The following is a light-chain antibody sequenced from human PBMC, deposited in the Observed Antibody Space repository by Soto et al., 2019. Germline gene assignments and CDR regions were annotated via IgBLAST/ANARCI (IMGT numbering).Light chain of an antibody. CDR2: GAS. CDR3: QQYNNWPPWT. V-gene: IGKV3-15*01. CDR1: QSVSSN. J-gene: IGKJ3*01. Sequence: EIVMTQSPATLSVSPGERATLSCRASQSVSSNLAAYQQNPGQAPRLLIYGASTRATGIPAKFSGSRSGSEFTLTISSMQSEDVAGYYCQQYNNWPPWTFGPGTKVDIK.